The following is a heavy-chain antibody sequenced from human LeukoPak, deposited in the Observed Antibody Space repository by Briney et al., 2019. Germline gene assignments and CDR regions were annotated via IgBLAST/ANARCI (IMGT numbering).Heavy chain of an antibody. CDR1: GYTFTSYG. D-gene: IGHD3-16*01. J-gene: IGHJ6*02. Sequence: ASVKVSCKASGYTFTSYGISWVRQAPGQGLEWMGWISAYNGNTNYAQKLQGRVTMTTDTSTSTAYMELRSLRSDDTAVYYCAREGYYAHKPSEYYYGMDVWGQGTTVTVSS. V-gene: IGHV1-18*01. CDR2: ISAYNGNT. CDR3: AREGYYAHKPSEYYYGMDV.